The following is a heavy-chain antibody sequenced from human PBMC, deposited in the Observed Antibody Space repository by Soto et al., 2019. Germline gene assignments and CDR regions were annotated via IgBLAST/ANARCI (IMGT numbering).Heavy chain of an antibody. CDR3: ARDPGLGRYSGYDRFDY. CDR1: GFTFSSYG. D-gene: IGHD5-12*01. V-gene: IGHV3-33*01. Sequence: QVQLVESGGGVVQPGRSLRLSCAASGFTFSSYGMHWVRQAPGKGLEWVAVIWYDGSNKYYADSVKGRFTISRDNSKNTLYLLMNSLRAEDTAVYYCARDPGLGRYSGYDRFDYWGQGTLVTVSS. CDR2: IWYDGSNK. J-gene: IGHJ4*02.